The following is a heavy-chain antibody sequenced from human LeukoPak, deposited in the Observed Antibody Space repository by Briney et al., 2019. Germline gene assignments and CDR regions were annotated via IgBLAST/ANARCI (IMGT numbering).Heavy chain of an antibody. V-gene: IGHV3-21*01. CDR2: ISSSSSYI. CDR3: ARGTGTTSYFDY. Sequence: PGGSLRLSCAASGFTFSSYSMNWVRQAAGKGLGWVSSISSSSSYIYYADSVKGRFTISKDNAKNSLYLQMNSQRAEDTAVYYCARGTGTTSYFDYWGQGTLVTVSS. D-gene: IGHD1-1*01. CDR1: GFTFSSYS. J-gene: IGHJ4*02.